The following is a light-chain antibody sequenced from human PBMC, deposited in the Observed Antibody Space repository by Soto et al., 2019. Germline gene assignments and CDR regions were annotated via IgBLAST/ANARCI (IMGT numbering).Light chain of an antibody. CDR3: GTWDSSLSAVV. J-gene: IGLJ2*01. Sequence: QSVLTQPPSVSAAPRQKVTISCSGNSSNIGITYVSWYQQFPGTAPKLLIYDNNERPSGIPVRFSGSKSGTSATLGITGLQTGDEADYYCGTWDSSLSAVVFGGGTKLTVL. V-gene: IGLV1-51*01. CDR1: SSNIGITY. CDR2: DNN.